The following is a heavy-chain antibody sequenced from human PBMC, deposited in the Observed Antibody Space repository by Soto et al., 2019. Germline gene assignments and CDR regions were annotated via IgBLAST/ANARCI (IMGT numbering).Heavy chain of an antibody. CDR3: ARRVAAAGHYFDY. CDR2: INHSGST. Sequence: QVQLQQWGAGLLKPSETLSLTCAVYGGSFSGYYWSWIRQPPGKGLEWIGEINHSGSTNYNPSLKSRVTISVDTSKNQLSLKLSSVTAADTAVYYCARRVAAAGHYFDYWGQGTLVTVSS. D-gene: IGHD6-13*01. CDR1: GGSFSGYY. J-gene: IGHJ4*02. V-gene: IGHV4-34*01.